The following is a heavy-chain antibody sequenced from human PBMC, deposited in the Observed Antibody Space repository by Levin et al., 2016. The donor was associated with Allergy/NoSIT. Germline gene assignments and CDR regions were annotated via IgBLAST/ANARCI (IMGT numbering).Heavy chain of an antibody. V-gene: IGHV4-30-2*01. CDR1: GASITAGGYS. Sequence: SETLSLTCTLSGASITAGGYSWNWIRQPPGKGLEFIGYIYDTGTTYYNPSPKSRVSMSLDRSSNQFSLRLTSVTAADTAVYFCARDQYGGWFDPWGQGILVTVSS. CDR3: ARDQYGGWFDP. J-gene: IGHJ5*02. D-gene: IGHD3-16*01. CDR2: IYDTGTT.